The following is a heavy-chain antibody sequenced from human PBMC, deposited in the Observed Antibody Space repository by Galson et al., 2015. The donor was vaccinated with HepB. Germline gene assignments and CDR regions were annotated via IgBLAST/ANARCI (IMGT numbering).Heavy chain of an antibody. D-gene: IGHD3-22*01. J-gene: IGHJ4*02. CDR1: GYTFTSYG. CDR3: ARDSGAVRPYYYDSSGYDLDY. Sequence: SVKVSCKASGYTFTSYGISWVRQAPGQGLEWMGWISAYNGNTNYAQKLQGRVTMTTDTSTSTAYMELRSLRSDDTAVYYCARDSGAVRPYYYDSSGYDLDYWGQGTLVTVSS. V-gene: IGHV1-18*01. CDR2: ISAYNGNT.